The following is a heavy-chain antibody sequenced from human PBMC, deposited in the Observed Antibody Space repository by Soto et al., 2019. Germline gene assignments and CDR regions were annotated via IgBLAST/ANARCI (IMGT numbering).Heavy chain of an antibody. CDR1: GFTFSSYA. J-gene: IGHJ5*02. CDR2: ISYDGTNK. Sequence: PGGSLRLSCAASGFTFSSYAMHWVRQAPGKGLEWVAVISYDGTNKYYADSVKGRFTISRDNSKNTLYLQMNSLRAEDTAVYYCARTAVDGTNEAYKWFDPWGQGTLVTVSS. D-gene: IGHD6-19*01. V-gene: IGHV3-30-3*01. CDR3: ARTAVDGTNEAYKWFDP.